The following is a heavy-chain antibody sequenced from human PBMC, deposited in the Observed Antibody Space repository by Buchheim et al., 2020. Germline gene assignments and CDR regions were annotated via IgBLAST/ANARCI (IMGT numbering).Heavy chain of an antibody. CDR1: GFTFSSYA. CDR3: ARDYSSGYYYGGMDV. CDR2: ISYDGSNK. Sequence: QVQLVGSGGGVVQPGRSLRLSCAASGFTFSSYAMHWVRQAPGKGLEWVAVISYDGSNKYYADSVKGRFTISRDNSKNTLYLQMNSLRAEDTAVYYCARDYSSGYYYGGMDVWGQGTT. V-gene: IGHV3-30-3*01. D-gene: IGHD3-22*01. J-gene: IGHJ6*02.